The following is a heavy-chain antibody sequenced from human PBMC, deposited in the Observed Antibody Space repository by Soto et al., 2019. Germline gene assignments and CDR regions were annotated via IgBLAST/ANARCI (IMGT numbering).Heavy chain of an antibody. CDR1: GGSISSYY. V-gene: IGHV4-59*01. J-gene: IGHJ6*02. Sequence: SETLSLTCTVSGGSISSYYWSWIRQPPGKGLEWIGYIYYSGSTNYNPSPKSRVTISVDTSKNQFSLKLGSVTAADTAVYYCARTPYYHYGMDVWGQGTTVTVSS. CDR3: ARTPYYHYGMDV. CDR2: IYYSGST.